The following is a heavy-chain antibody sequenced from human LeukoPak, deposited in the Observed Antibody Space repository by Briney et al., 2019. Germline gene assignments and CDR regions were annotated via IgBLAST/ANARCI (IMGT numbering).Heavy chain of an antibody. J-gene: IGHJ4*02. CDR2: IRYDGSNK. CDR3: AKRASRGLHRTPFDY. Sequence: GGSLRLSCAASGFTFSSYGMHWVRQAPGKGLEWVAFIRYDGSNKYYADSVKGRFTISRDNSKNTLYLQMNSLRAEDTAVYYCAKRASRGLHRTPFDYWGQGTLVTVSS. V-gene: IGHV3-30*02. D-gene: IGHD5-24*01. CDR1: GFTFSSYG.